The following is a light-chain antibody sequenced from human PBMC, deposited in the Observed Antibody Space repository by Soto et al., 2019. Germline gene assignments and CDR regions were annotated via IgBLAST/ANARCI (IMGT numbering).Light chain of an antibody. CDR3: QQYGSSPWT. CDR1: QSVSSSY. J-gene: IGKJ1*01. V-gene: IGKV3-20*01. CDR2: GAS. Sequence: EIVLTQSPGTLSLSPGERVTLSCRASQSVSSSYLAWYQQKPGQAPRLLIYGASSRATGIPDRFRGSGSGTDFTLTISRLEPEDFAVYYCQQYGSSPWTFGQGTKVGIK.